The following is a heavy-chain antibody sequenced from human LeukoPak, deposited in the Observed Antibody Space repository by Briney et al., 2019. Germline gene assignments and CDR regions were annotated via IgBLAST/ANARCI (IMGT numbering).Heavy chain of an antibody. D-gene: IGHD5-12*01. Sequence: PSETLSLTCAVSGGSISSTNWWSWVRQSPGKGLEWIGEIYHSGTTNYNPSLKGRVSISVDKSKNQFSLELTSVIAADTAFYYCAGRPTDSYSGFFWGPGTLVTVSS. CDR2: IYHSGTT. CDR3: AGRPTDSYSGFF. J-gene: IGHJ4*02. V-gene: IGHV4-4*02. CDR1: GGSISSTNW.